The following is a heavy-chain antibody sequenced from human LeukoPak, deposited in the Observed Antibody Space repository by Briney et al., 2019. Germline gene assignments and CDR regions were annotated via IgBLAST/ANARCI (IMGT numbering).Heavy chain of an antibody. J-gene: IGHJ6*03. V-gene: IGHV4-59*12. CDR1: GDSISNYY. CDR2: IYYSGTT. D-gene: IGHD5-18*01. CDR3: ARDGYSYGHHYYYYYYMDV. Sequence: SETLSLTCTVSGDSISNYYWSWIRQPPGKGLEWIGYIYYSGTTNYNPSLKSRVTISVDTSKNQFSLKLSSVTAADTAVYYCARDGYSYGHHYYYYYYMDVWGKGTTVTISS.